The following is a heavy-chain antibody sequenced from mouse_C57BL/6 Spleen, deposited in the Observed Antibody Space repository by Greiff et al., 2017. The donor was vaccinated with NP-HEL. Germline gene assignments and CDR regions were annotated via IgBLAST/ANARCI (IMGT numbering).Heavy chain of an antibody. CDR3: ARGEDFYAMDY. CDR1: GYTFTSYW. V-gene: IGHV1-52*01. J-gene: IGHJ4*01. CDR2: IDPSDSET. Sequence: QVQLQQPGAELVRPGSSVKLSWKASGYTFTSYWMHWVKQRPIQGLEWIGNIDPSDSETHYNQKFKDKATLTVDKSSSTAYMQLSSLTSEDSAVYYCARGEDFYAMDYWGQGTSVTVSS.